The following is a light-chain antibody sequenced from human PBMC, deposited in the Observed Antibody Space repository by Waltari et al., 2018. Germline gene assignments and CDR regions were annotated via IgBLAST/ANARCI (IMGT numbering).Light chain of an antibody. V-gene: IGLV2-14*03. Sequence: QSALTQPASVSGSPGQSITISCTGTSSDIGSYNYVSWYQQHPGKAPQLIIYDVTHRPSGVSNRFTGFKSGNTASLTSSGLQAEDEADYYCSSYMDSTTLELFGGGTSLTVL. CDR2: DVT. J-gene: IGLJ2*01. CDR1: SSDIGSYNY. CDR3: SSYMDSTTLEL.